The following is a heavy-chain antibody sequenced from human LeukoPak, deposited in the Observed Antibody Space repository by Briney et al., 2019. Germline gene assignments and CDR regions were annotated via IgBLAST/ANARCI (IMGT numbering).Heavy chain of an antibody. D-gene: IGHD3-22*01. Sequence: GGSLRLSCAASGFTFSTYSMNWVRQAPGKGLEWVSYISSSSSTIYYADSVKGRFTISRDNAKNSLYLQMNSLRAEDTAVYYCARGPTYYDSSGQVPFDYWGQGTLVTVSS. CDR1: GFTFSTYS. CDR3: ARGPTYYDSSGQVPFDY. J-gene: IGHJ4*02. V-gene: IGHV3-48*01. CDR2: ISSSSSTI.